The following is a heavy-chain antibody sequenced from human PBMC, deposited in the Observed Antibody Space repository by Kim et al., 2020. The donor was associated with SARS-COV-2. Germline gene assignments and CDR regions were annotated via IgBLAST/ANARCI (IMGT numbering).Heavy chain of an antibody. Sequence: GGSLRLSCAASGFTFSSYAMSWVRQAPGKGLECVSGISNTGGNTYFADSVKGRFSISRDDSKNTVYLQMNSLRADDTAVYYCAKSGSGSDLNWFDPWGQG. CDR3: AKSGSGSDLNWFDP. J-gene: IGHJ5*02. D-gene: IGHD3-10*01. CDR2: ISNTGGNT. V-gene: IGHV3-23*01. CDR1: GFTFSSYA.